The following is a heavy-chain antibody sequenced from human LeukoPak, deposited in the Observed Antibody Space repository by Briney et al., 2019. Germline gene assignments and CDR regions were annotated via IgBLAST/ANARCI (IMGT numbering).Heavy chain of an antibody. Sequence: PGGSLRLSCAASGFTFSSYSMNWVRQAPGKGLEWVSSISSSSSYIYYADSVKGRFTISRDNAKNSLYLQMNSLRAEDTAVYYCARDGGSSGYSEIVEYFLHWGQGTLVTVSS. D-gene: IGHD3-22*01. V-gene: IGHV3-21*01. J-gene: IGHJ1*01. CDR1: GFTFSSYS. CDR2: ISSSSSYI. CDR3: ARDGGSSGYSEIVEYFLH.